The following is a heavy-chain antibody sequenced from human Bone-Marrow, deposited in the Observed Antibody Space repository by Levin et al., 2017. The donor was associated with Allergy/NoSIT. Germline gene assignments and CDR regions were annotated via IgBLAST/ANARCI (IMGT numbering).Heavy chain of an antibody. CDR3: ARAGDWESSVWYGTKDYAKEF. CDR1: GVSINNYF. D-gene: IGHD6-19*01. Sequence: SETLSLTCNVSGVSINNYFWSWIRQPPGKGLEWIGYIYSTASSSYNPSLKNRVTMSIETSKNQVSLKLRSVTAADTAVYYCARAGDWESSVWYGTKDYAKEFWGQGTTVTVSS. J-gene: IGHJ6*02. V-gene: IGHV4-59*01. CDR2: IYSTASS.